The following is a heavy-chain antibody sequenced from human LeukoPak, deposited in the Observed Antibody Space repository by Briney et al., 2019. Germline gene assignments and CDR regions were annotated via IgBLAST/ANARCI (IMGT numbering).Heavy chain of an antibody. V-gene: IGHV4-59*01. CDR3: AREGSSSWFSWFDP. CDR1: GGSISSYY. J-gene: IGHJ5*02. D-gene: IGHD6-13*01. CDR2: VYYSGST. Sequence: KTSETLSLTCTVPGGSISSYYWSWIRQPPGKGLEWIGYVYYSGSTNYNPSLKSRVTISVDTSKNKFSLKLSSVTAADTAVYYCAREGSSSWFSWFDPWGQGTLVTVSS.